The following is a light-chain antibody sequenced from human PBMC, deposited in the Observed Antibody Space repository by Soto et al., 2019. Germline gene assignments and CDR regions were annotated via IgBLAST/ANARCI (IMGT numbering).Light chain of an antibody. V-gene: IGKV3-20*01. CDR1: QSVTSRH. CDR2: GAT. Sequence: EIVLTQSPGTLSLSPGERATLSYKASQSVTSRHLAWYQQKPGQAPRLLIYGATSRATGIPDRFSGSGSGTDFTLTISRLEPEDFAVYFCQQYNNAPEYTFGQGNKLEIK. CDR3: QQYNNAPEYT. J-gene: IGKJ2*01.